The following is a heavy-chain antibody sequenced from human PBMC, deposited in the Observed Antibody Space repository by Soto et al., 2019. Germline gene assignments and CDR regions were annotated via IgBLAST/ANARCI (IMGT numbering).Heavy chain of an antibody. CDR1: GYTFTSYG. CDR3: AGDKGDGSGSYYGY. J-gene: IGHJ4*02. Sequence: QVQLVQSGAEVKKPGASVKVSCKASGYTFTSYGISWVRQAPGQGLEWMGWISAYNGNTNYAQKLQGRDTMTTATPTSTAYMERRSLRSDGTAVYYCAGDKGDGSGSYYGYWGQGTLVTVSS. V-gene: IGHV1-18*01. CDR2: ISAYNGNT. D-gene: IGHD3-10*01.